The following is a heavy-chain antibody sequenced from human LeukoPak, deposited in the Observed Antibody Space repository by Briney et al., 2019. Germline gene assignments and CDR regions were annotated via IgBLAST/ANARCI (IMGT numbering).Heavy chain of an antibody. CDR2: ICVNSGGI. J-gene: IGHJ1*01. CDR3: AKSQVGGNYYDSSGYYYFSQSYFQH. Sequence: GGALRLSCAPSGFTFDDYARHWVRPAPWRGVDGVSGICVNSGGIGYAASLKGRFTNSRDNAKSSLYLQMNSLRAEDTALYYCAKSQVGGNYYDSSGYYYFSQSYFQHWGQGTPVTVSS. CDR1: GFTFDDYA. D-gene: IGHD3-22*01. V-gene: IGHV3-9*01.